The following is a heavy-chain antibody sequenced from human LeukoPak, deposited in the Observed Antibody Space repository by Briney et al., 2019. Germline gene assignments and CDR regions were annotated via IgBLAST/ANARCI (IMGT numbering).Heavy chain of an antibody. CDR3: ARAWSIVVVPAAPFDP. CDR2: ISAYNGNT. D-gene: IGHD2-2*01. V-gene: IGHV1-18*01. J-gene: IGHJ5*02. CDR1: GYTFTSYG. Sequence: AAVKVSCKASGYTFTSYGISWVRQAPGQGREGMGWISAYNGNTNYAQKLQGRVTMTTDTSTSTAYMELRSLRSDDTAVYYCARAWSIVVVPAAPFDPWGQGTLVSVSS.